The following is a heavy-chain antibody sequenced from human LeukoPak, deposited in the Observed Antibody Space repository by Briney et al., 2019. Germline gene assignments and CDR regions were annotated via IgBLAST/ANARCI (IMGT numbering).Heavy chain of an antibody. V-gene: IGHV3-48*03. D-gene: IGHD3-3*01. CDR2: ISSSGSTI. J-gene: IGHJ4*02. Sequence: PGGSLRLSCAASGFTISSYEMNWVRQAPGKGLEWVSYISSSGSTIYYADSVKGRFTISRDNAKNSLYLQMNSLRAEDTAVYYCARGVITIFGVVDYWGQGTLVTVSS. CDR1: GFTISSYE. CDR3: ARGVITIFGVVDY.